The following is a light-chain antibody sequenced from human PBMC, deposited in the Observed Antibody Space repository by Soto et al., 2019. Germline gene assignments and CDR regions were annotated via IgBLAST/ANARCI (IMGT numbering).Light chain of an antibody. V-gene: IGLV2-14*01. J-gene: IGLJ1*01. CDR3: SSYTSSSTRG. Sequence: QSVLTQPASVSGSPGQSITISCTGTSSDVGGYNYVSWYQQHPGKAPKLMIYEVSNRPSGVSNRLSGSKSGNTASLTISGLQAEDEADYYCSSYTSSSTRGFGTGTKVTVL. CDR2: EVS. CDR1: SSDVGGYNY.